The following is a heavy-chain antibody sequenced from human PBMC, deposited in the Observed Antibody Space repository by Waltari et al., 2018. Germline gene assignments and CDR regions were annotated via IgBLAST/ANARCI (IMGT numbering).Heavy chain of an antibody. Sequence: QVQLLQSGAEVKKPGASVKVSCKASGYTFTGYYMLWVRRAPGQGLEWMGRINPNSGGTNYAQKFQGRVTMTRDTSISTAYMELSRLRSDDTAVYYCARVTDDYGDRSLDYWGQGTLVTVSS. CDR1: GYTFTGYY. CDR3: ARVTDDYGDRSLDY. V-gene: IGHV1-2*06. J-gene: IGHJ4*02. CDR2: INPNSGGT. D-gene: IGHD4-17*01.